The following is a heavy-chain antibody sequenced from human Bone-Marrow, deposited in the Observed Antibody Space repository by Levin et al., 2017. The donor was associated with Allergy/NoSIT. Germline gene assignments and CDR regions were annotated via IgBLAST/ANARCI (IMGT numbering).Heavy chain of an antibody. D-gene: IGHD6-19*01. CDR2: FTSGGSR. J-gene: IGHJ6*02. CDR1: GFTVSTSA. CDR3: ASCRLYGTGWCNCFDSWGQGTLVTVSSDYDMDV. Sequence: GGSLRLSCAASGFTVSTSAVSWVRQAPGKGLEWVSTFTSGGSRYFPDSVRGRFSISRDDSKNTVFLEMASLRAEDTAIYYCASCRLYGTGWCNCFDSWGQGTLVTVSSDYDMDVWGQGTTVTVSS. V-gene: IGHV3-23*01.